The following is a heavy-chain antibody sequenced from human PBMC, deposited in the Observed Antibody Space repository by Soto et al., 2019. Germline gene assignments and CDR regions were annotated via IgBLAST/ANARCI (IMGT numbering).Heavy chain of an antibody. CDR1: GFTFRDYG. CDR2: IWYDGSNK. V-gene: IGHV3-33*01. Sequence: GGSLRLSCAASGFTFRDYGMHWVRRAPGKGLQWVGVIWYDGSNKYYVDSVRGRFTISRDNSKNTLYLQMNSLRVEDTAVYYCPRDAIVGTTGKIDWWGQGT. CDR3: PRDAIVGTTGKIDW. J-gene: IGHJ4*02. D-gene: IGHD1-26*01.